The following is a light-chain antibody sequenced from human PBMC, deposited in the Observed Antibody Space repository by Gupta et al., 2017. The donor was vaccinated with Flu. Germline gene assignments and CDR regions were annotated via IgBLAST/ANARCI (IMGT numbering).Light chain of an antibody. Sequence: AVVPQVPSLPVSPGGTVTLTCDSSSGAVTSGHYPYWFQQKPAQAPRTLIYDTSNRHSWTPARFSGSRRGGEAALTLSGAQHEDEADYYCCRSYSGAYVFGTGTKVTVL. J-gene: IGLJ1*01. CDR1: SGAVTSGHY. CDR2: DTS. CDR3: CRSYSGAYV. V-gene: IGLV7-46*01.